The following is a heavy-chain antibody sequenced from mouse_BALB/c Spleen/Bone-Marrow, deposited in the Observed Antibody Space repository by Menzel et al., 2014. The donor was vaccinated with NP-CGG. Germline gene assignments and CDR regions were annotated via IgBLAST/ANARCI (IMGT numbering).Heavy chain of an antibody. CDR2: IYPGNVNT. D-gene: IGHD2-1*01. Sequence: QVQLQQSGPELVKPGASVRISCKASGYTLTSYYIHWVKQRPGQGLEWIGWIYPGNVNTKYNEKFKGKATLTADKSSSNAYMQISSLTSEDSAVYFCARWEGNYEGYVMDYWGQGTAVTVSS. V-gene: IGHV1S56*01. J-gene: IGHJ4*01. CDR1: GYTLTSYY. CDR3: ARWEGNYEGYVMDY.